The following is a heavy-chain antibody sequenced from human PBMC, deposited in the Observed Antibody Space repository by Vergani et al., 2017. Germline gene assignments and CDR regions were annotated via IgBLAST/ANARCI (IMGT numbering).Heavy chain of an antibody. J-gene: IGHJ4*02. CDR3: AKDQSPTVTTGIDY. V-gene: IGHV3-21*01. D-gene: IGHD4-17*01. CDR1: GFTFSSYS. Sequence: EVQLVESGGGLVKPGGSLRLSCAASGFTFSSYSMNWVRQAPGKGLEWVSSISSSSSYIYYADSVKGRFTISRDNDKNSLYLQMNSLRAEDTAVYYCAKDQSPTVTTGIDYWGQGTLVTVSS. CDR2: ISSSSSYI.